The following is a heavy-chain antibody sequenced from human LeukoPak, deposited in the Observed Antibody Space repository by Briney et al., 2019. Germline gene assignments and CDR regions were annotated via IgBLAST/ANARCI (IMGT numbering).Heavy chain of an antibody. CDR2: ISWNSGSI. D-gene: IGHD3-22*01. Sequence: PGRSLRLSCAASGFTFDDYAMNWVRQAPGKGLEWVSGISWNSGSIGYADSVKGRFTISRDNAKNSLYLQMNSLIAEDMALYYCAKSRCYYDSSGPFDYWGQGTLVTVSS. CDR1: GFTFDDYA. CDR3: AKSRCYYDSSGPFDY. J-gene: IGHJ4*02. V-gene: IGHV3-9*03.